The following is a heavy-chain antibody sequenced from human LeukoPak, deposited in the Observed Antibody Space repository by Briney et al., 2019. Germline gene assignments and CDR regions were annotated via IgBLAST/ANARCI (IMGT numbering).Heavy chain of an antibody. CDR3: ARETSSGYLFKPASYFDY. V-gene: IGHV4-39*01. J-gene: IGHJ4*02. CDR1: GGSISSSSYY. Sequence: SETLSLTCIVSGGSISSSSYYWGWIRQPPGKGLEWIGSIYYSGNTHYNPFLRSRVTISVDTSKTQFSLKLSSVTAADTAVYYCARETSSGYLFKPASYFDYWGQGTLVTASS. D-gene: IGHD3-22*01. CDR2: IYYSGNT.